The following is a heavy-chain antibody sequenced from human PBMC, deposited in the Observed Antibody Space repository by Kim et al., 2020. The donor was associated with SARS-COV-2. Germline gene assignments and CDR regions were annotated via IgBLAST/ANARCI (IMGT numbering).Heavy chain of an antibody. J-gene: IGHJ4*02. V-gene: IGHV1-3*01. D-gene: IGHD6-19*01. Sequence: NTRYSQKFQAGVSITRDTSATTAYVELSGLRSEDTAVYYCAREAVAGSFDYWGQGTLVTVSS. CDR3: AREAVAGSFDY. CDR2: NT.